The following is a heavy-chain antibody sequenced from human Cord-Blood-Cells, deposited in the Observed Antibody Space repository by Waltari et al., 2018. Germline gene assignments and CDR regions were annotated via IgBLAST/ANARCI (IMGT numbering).Heavy chain of an antibody. Sequence: QVQLVQSGAVVTKLGSSVKVSCKASGGTFSTYAISWVRQAPGQWLEWMGGIIPIFGTANYAQKFQGRVTITADESTSTAYMELSSLRSEDTAVYYCARSNWNYGMDVWGQGTTVTVSS. CDR1: GGTFSTYA. J-gene: IGHJ6*02. CDR3: ARSNWNYGMDV. V-gene: IGHV1-69*01. D-gene: IGHD1-20*01. CDR2: IIPIFGTA.